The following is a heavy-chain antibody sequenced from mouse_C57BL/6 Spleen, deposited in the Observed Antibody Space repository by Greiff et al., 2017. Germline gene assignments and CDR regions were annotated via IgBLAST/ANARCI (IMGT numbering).Heavy chain of an antibody. CDR3: ARNWIITTVVAPYAMDY. V-gene: IGHV1-12*01. J-gene: IGHJ4*01. Sequence: LQQSGAELVRPGASVKMSCKASGYTFTSYNMHWVKQTPRQGLEWIGAIYPGNGATSYNQKFKGKATLTVDKSSSTAYMQLSSLTSEDSAVYFCARNWIITTVVAPYAMDYWGQGTSGTVSS. D-gene: IGHD1-1*01. CDR2: IYPGNGAT. CDR1: GYTFTSYN.